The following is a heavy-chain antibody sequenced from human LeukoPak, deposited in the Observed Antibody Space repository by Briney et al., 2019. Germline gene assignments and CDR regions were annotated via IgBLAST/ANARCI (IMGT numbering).Heavy chain of an antibody. CDR2: IKQDGSAK. D-gene: IGHD3-22*01. Sequence: TGGSLRLSCAASGFTFSIFWMSWVRQAPGKGLEWVANIKQDGSAKYYVDFVKGRFTISRDNARNSLYLEMNNLRAEDTAIYYCATSYDSSGNNWGQGTLVTVSS. CDR1: GFTFSIFW. J-gene: IGHJ4*02. CDR3: ATSYDSSGNN. V-gene: IGHV3-7*01.